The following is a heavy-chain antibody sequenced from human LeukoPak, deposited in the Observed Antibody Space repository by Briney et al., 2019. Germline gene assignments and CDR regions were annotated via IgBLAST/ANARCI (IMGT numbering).Heavy chain of an antibody. CDR3: AELGITMIGGV. D-gene: IGHD3-10*02. V-gene: IGHV3-48*03. Sequence: GGSLRLSCAASGFTFDDYAMHWVRQAPGKGLEWVSYISSSGSTIYYADSVKGRFTISRDNAKNSLYLQMNSLRAEDTSVYYCAELGITMIGGVWGKGTTVTISS. CDR1: GFTFDDYA. CDR2: ISSSGSTI. J-gene: IGHJ6*04.